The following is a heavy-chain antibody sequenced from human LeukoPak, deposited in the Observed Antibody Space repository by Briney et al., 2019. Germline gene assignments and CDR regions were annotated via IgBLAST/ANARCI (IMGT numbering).Heavy chain of an antibody. CDR3: AKPPVGCQLLYSNAFDI. CDR2: ISGSGGST. CDR1: GFAFSSYA. D-gene: IGHD2-2*02. V-gene: IGHV3-23*01. Sequence: GGSLRLSCAASGFAFSSYAMSWVRQAPGKGLEWVSAISGSGGSTYYADSVKGRFTISRDNSKNTLYLQMNSLRAEDTAVYYCAKPPVGCQLLYSNAFDIWGQGTMVTVSS. J-gene: IGHJ3*02.